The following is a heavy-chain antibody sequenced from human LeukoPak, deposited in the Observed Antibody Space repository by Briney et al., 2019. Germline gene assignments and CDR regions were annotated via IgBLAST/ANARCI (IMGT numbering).Heavy chain of an antibody. V-gene: IGHV3-23*01. CDR1: GFTFSNYW. D-gene: IGHD4-11*01. CDR3: AKLTTS. J-gene: IGHJ4*02. Sequence: GGSLRLSCVFSGFTFSNYWMSWVRQAPGKGLEWVAVTVGGGDGTYYADSVKGRFTISRDNSNNTLYLQMNSLRAEDTAVYYCAKLTTSWGQGTLVTVSS. CDR2: TVGGGDGT.